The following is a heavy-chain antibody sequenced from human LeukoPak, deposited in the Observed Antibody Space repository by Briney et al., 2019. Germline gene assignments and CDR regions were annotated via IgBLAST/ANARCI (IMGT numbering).Heavy chain of an antibody. J-gene: IGHJ4*02. CDR3: AKDFGDGYSF. CDR2: ISGSGGST. V-gene: IGHV3-23*01. CDR1: GFTFSAYA. D-gene: IGHD5-24*01. Sequence: GGSLRLSCAASGFTFSAYALSWVRQAPGKGLEWVSAISGSGGSTYYADSVKGRFTISRDNSKNTLYLQMNSLRAEDTAVYYCAKDFGDGYSFWGQGTLVTVSS.